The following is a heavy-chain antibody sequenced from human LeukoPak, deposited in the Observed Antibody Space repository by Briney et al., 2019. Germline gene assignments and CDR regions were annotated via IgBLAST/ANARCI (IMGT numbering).Heavy chain of an antibody. CDR1: GYTFSDYY. D-gene: IGHD3-9*01. V-gene: IGHV1-2*04. CDR3: ARDHYDVSTAYPARAIVH. J-gene: IGHJ4*02. Sequence: ASVKVSCKPSGYTFSDYYIHWVRQSPGQGLEWMGWINPSNGVTKYAQKFEGSVTMTRDTSLSTAYMELSRVRPDDTAVYFCARDHYDVSTAYPARAIVHWGQGTLVTVSS. CDR2: INPSNGVT.